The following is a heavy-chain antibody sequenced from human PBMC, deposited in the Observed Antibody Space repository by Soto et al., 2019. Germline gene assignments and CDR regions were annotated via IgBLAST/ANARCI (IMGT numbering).Heavy chain of an antibody. CDR2: ISSSSSYI. D-gene: IGHD3-10*01. V-gene: IGHV3-21*01. J-gene: IGHJ4*02. CDR3: AGGPGGSGSYYSD. Sequence: EVQLVESGGGLVKPGGSLRLSCAASGFTFSSYSMNWVRQAPGKGLEWVSSISSSSSYIYYADSVKGRFTISRDNAKNALYLQMNRLRAEDTAVYYCAGGPGGSGSYYSDWGQGTLVTVCS. CDR1: GFTFSSYS.